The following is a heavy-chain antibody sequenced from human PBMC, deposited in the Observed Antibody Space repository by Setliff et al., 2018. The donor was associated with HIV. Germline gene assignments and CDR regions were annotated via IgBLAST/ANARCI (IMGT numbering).Heavy chain of an antibody. CDR2: IYYNGRT. Sequence: PSETLSLTCTASGGSIRSSSYQWGRIRQPPGKGLEWIGSIYYNGRTFYTPSLKSRVTMSIDTSQNQFSLKLNSITAADTAVYYCARKGAGYNTYYFDYWGQGALVTSPQ. CDR3: ARKGAGYNTYYFDY. J-gene: IGHJ4*02. V-gene: IGHV4-39*01. CDR1: GGSIRSSSYQ. D-gene: IGHD3-9*01.